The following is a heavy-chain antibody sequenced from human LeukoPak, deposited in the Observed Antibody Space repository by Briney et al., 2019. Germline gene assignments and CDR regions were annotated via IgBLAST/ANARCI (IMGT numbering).Heavy chain of an antibody. J-gene: IGHJ3*02. CDR2: INHSGST. D-gene: IGHD3-22*01. Sequence: PSETLSLTCAVYGESFSGYYWSWIRQPPGKGLEWIGEINHSGSTNYNPSLKSRVTISVDTSKNQFSLKLTSVTAADTVVYYCAGYRLPQSGYYHPVYVFDIWGQGTMVTVSS. CDR3: AGYRLPQSGYYHPVYVFDI. CDR1: GESFSGYY. V-gene: IGHV4-34*01.